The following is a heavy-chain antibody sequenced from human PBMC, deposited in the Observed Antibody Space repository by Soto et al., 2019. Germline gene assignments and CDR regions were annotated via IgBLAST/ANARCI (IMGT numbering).Heavy chain of an antibody. CDR3: ARHSTGSIDS. CDR1: GFTFGDYF. J-gene: IGHJ4*02. CDR2: ITADSATT. D-gene: IGHD3-9*01. V-gene: IGHV3-43*01. Sequence: LRLSCAASGFTFGDYFMHWVRQAPGKGLEWVALITADSATTHYTNSVTGRFTISRDNGKSSLYLQMSSLRTEDTALYYCARHSTGSIDSWGQGTLVTVYS.